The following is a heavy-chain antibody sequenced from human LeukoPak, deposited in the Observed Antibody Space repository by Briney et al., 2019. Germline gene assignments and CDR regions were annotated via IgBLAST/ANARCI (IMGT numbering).Heavy chain of an antibody. CDR1: GFTFSSYS. CDR2: ISSSSSYI. J-gene: IGHJ4*02. CDR3: ARGRVVVAAYGPNYFDY. Sequence: GGSLRLSCAASGFTFSSYSMNWVRQAPGKGLEWVSSISSSSSYIYYADSVKGRFTISRDNAKNSLYLQMSSLRAEDTAVYYCARGRVVVAAYGPNYFDYWGQGTLVTVSS. V-gene: IGHV3-21*01. D-gene: IGHD2-15*01.